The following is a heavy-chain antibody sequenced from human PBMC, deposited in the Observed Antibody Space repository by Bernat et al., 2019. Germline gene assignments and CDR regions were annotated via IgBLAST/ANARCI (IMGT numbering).Heavy chain of an antibody. CDR2: IYHSGSA. D-gene: IGHD3-10*01. Sequence: QVQLQESGPGLVKPSETLSLTCTVSGDSITTYYWSWIRQPPGKGLEYIGYIYHSGSANYNPSLKSRVTISVDTSKNQFSLKLSSVTAADTAVYYCARIHYYGSGTIPPYFYYWGQGTLVTVSA. CDR3: ARIHYYGSGTIPPYFYY. J-gene: IGHJ4*02. V-gene: IGHV4-59*08. CDR1: GDSITTYY.